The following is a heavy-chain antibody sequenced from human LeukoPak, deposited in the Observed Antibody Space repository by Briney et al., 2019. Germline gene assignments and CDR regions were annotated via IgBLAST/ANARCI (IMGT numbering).Heavy chain of an antibody. CDR1: GGSISSYY. Sequence: SETLSLTCTGSGGSISSYYWSWIRQPPGKGLEWIGYIYYSGSTNYNPSLKSRVTISVDTSKNQFSLKLSSVTAADTAVYYCARLPTVTTTSDAFDIWGQGTMVTVSS. J-gene: IGHJ3*02. CDR3: ARLPTVTTTSDAFDI. V-gene: IGHV4-59*08. CDR2: IYYSGST. D-gene: IGHD4-17*01.